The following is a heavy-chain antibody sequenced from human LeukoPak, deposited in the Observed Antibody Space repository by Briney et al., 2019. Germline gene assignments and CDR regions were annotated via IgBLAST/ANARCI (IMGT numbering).Heavy chain of an antibody. Sequence: SVKVSCKTSGGTSNFFAINWVRQAPGQGLEWMGVIKPMFGTGSIPNTAIGDHAQKFQGRLTINADESTTTAYMELSRLRSGDTAVYFCAREIFDSTSGISQGFDYWGQGTLVTVSS. CDR1: GGTSNFFA. V-gene: IGHV1-69*01. D-gene: IGHD3-3*01. J-gene: IGHJ4*02. CDR3: AREIFDSTSGISQGFDY. CDR2: IKPMFGTG.